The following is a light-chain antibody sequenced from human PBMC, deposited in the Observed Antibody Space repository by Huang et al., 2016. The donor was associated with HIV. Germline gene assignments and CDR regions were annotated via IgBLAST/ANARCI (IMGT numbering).Light chain of an antibody. J-gene: IGKJ2*01. V-gene: IGKV3-11*01. Sequence: VLTQSPATLSLSPGERATLSCRASQGVSSSFAWYQQKPGQAPRLLIDAADVRATGIPARFSGSASGTDFTLTISSLEPEDFAVYYCQQRRNWPPYTFGQGTKLEIK. CDR2: AAD. CDR3: QQRRNWPPYT. CDR1: QGVSSS.